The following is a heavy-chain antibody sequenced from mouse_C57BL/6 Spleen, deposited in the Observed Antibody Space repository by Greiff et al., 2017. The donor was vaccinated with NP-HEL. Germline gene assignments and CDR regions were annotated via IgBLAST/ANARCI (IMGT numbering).Heavy chain of an antibody. V-gene: IGHV1-50*01. D-gene: IGHD1-1*01. J-gene: IGHJ4*01. CDR2: IDPSDSYT. Sequence: VQLQQSGAELVKPGASVKLSCKASGYTFTSYWMQWVKQRPGQGLEWIGEIDPSDSYTNYNQKFKGKATLTVDTSSSTAYMQLSSLTSEDSAVYYCARNYYGSSSMDYWGQGTSVTVSS. CDR3: ARNYYGSSSMDY. CDR1: GYTFTSYW.